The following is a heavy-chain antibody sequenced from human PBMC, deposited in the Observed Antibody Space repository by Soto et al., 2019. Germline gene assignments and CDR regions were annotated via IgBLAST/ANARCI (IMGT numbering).Heavy chain of an antibody. CDR1: GSTFVNPG. CDR2: IKSKNDGGTA. V-gene: IGHV3-15*01. D-gene: IGHD2-8*01. J-gene: IGHJ4*02. Sequence: EVQLVESGEDLLKPGGSLRLSGAATGSTFVNPGLSGVSQAQGKGLEWVGRIKSKNDGGTADYAAPVKGRFTISRDDSKNTLFLQMNSLKTEDTAVYYCTTDRGHMYDFDYWGQGTLVPVSS. CDR3: TTDRGHMYDFDY.